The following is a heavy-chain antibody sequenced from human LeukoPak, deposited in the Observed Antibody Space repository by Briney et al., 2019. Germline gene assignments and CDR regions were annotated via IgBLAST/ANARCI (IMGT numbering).Heavy chain of an antibody. D-gene: IGHD4-17*01. CDR2: ISGSGGST. CDR3: ATQGYGDYMD. CDR1: GFTFRRYA. J-gene: IGHJ4*02. V-gene: IGHV3-23*01. Sequence: GGSLRLSCAASGFTFRRYAMSWVRQAPGKRLEWVSAISGSGGSTYSADSVKGRFTISRDNSKNTLYLQMNSLRAEDTAVYYCATQGYGDYMDWGQGTLVTVSS.